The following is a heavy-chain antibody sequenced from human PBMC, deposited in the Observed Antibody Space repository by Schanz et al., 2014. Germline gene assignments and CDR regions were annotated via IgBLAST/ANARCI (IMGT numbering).Heavy chain of an antibody. Sequence: EVHLLESGGGLVQPGGSLRLSCAASGFTFSSYAMSWVRQAPGKGLERVSALSEGGGGTHYADSVRGRFTISRDNFKGALYLQMSSLRADDTAVYYCAKAADWPVTRFDPWGQGTLVTVSS. D-gene: IGHD3-9*01. CDR3: AKAADWPVTRFDP. CDR2: LSEGGGGT. CDR1: GFTFSSYA. V-gene: IGHV3-23*01. J-gene: IGHJ5*02.